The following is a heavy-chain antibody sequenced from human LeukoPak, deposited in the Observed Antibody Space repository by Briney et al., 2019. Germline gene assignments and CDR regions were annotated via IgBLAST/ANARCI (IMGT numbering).Heavy chain of an antibody. V-gene: IGHV4-59*12. D-gene: IGHD6-19*01. J-gene: IGHJ4*02. CDR3: ARAVSGRFDY. Sequence: SETLSLTCTVSGGSMSPYHWGWIRQPPGKGLEWTGYIYYSGSTNYNPSLKSRVTISVDTSKNQFSQLSSVTAADTAIYYCARAVSGRFDYWGQGTLVTVSS. CDR2: IYYSGST. CDR1: GGSMSPYH.